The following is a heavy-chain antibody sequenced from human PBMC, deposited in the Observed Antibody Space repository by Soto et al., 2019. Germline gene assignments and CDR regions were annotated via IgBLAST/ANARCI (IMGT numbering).Heavy chain of an antibody. Sequence: PGGSLRLSCAASGFTFSGYAMSWVRQAPGKGLEWVSGISGSGGSTYYADSVKGRFTISRDNSKNTLYLQMNSLRAEDTAVYYCAKARSQRWLQLHTDYWGQGTLVTVSS. CDR3: AKARSQRWLQLHTDY. J-gene: IGHJ4*02. CDR1: GFTFSGYA. V-gene: IGHV3-23*01. CDR2: ISGSGGST. D-gene: IGHD5-12*01.